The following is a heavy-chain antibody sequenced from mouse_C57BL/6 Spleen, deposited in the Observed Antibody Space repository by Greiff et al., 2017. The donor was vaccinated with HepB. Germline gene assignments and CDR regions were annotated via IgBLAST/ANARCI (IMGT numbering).Heavy chain of an antibody. CDR1: GFNIKDYY. V-gene: IGHV14-2*01. CDR2: IDPEDGET. D-gene: IGHD1-1*01. Sequence: EVKLQESGAELVKPGASVKLSCTASGFNIKDYYMHWVKQRTEQGLEWIGRIDPEDGETKYAPKFQGKATITADTSSNTAYLQLSSLTSEDTAVYYCASSGSSYGWYFDVWGTGTTVTVSS. CDR3: ASSGSSYGWYFDV. J-gene: IGHJ1*03.